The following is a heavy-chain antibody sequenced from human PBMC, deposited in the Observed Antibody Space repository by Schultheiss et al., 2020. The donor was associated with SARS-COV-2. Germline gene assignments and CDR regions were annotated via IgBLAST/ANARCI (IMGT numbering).Heavy chain of an antibody. CDR1: GFTFSSYE. D-gene: IGHD2-15*01. V-gene: IGHV3-48*03. Sequence: GGSLRLSCAASGFTFSSYEMNWVRQAPGKGLEWVSYISSSGSTIYYADSVKGRFTISRDNAKNSLYLQMNSLRAEDTAVYFCTRGPTDIVVVVAASDWGDAFDIWGQGTMVTVSS. J-gene: IGHJ3*02. CDR2: ISSSGSTI. CDR3: TRGPTDIVVVVAASDWGDAFDI.